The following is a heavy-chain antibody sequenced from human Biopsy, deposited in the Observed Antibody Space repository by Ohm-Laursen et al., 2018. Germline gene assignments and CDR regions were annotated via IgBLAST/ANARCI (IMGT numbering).Heavy chain of an antibody. J-gene: IGHJ4*02. Sequence: ASVWVSCKVSGFSFTGYSIHCVRQAPGQGLGWVGWISLKSGDTNYAHKFQGNITMTRDTSMSTAYMEMSRLRCDDTAVYYCALQSVAQMKNFDYWGQGTLVTVSS. D-gene: IGHD6-19*01. CDR1: GFSFTGYS. CDR2: ISLKSGDT. V-gene: IGHV1-2*02. CDR3: ALQSVAQMKNFDY.